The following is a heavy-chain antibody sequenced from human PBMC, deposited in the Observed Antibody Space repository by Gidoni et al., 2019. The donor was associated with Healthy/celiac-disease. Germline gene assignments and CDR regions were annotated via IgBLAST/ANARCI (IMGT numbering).Heavy chain of an antibody. D-gene: IGHD2-2*01. CDR1: GGPISSSNW. Sequence: QVQLQESGPGLVKPSGTLSLTCAVSGGPISSSNWWSWVRQPPGKGLEWIGEIYHSGSTNYNPSLKSRVTISVDKSKNQFSLKLSSVTAADTAVYYWARGFEDSVVVPAARAGAFDIWGQGTMVTVSS. CDR2: IYHSGST. J-gene: IGHJ3*02. V-gene: IGHV4-4*02. CDR3: ARGFEDSVVVPAARAGAFDI.